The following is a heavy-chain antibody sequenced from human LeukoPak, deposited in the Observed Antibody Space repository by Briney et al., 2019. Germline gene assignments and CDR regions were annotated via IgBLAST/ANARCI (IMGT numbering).Heavy chain of an antibody. CDR3: ARGRWGDWP. CDR1: GGSISSGSYY. CDR2: IYTSGST. V-gene: IGHV4-61*02. D-gene: IGHD2-21*02. Sequence: SETLSLTCTVSGGSISSGSYYWSWIRQPAGKGLEWIGRIYTSGSTNYNPSLKSRVTISVDTSKNQFSLKLSSVTAADTAVYYCARGRWGDWPWGQGTLVTVSS. J-gene: IGHJ5*02.